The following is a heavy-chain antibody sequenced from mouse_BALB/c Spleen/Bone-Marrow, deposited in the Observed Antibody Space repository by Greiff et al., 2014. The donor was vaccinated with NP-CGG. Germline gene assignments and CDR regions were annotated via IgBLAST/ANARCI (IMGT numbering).Heavy chain of an antibody. CDR2: IRGGGIT. CDR3: AKHDTTVVLDY. CDR1: GFSLTDYG. V-gene: IGHV2-6-5*01. D-gene: IGHD1-1*01. Sequence: VQLQQSGPGLVAPSQSLSITCTVSGFSLTDYGVSWIRQPPGKGLEWLGVIRGGGITYYNSTLKSRLSISKDNSESQVFLKMNSLQTDDTAMYYCAKHDTTVVLDYWGQGTTLTVSS. J-gene: IGHJ2*01.